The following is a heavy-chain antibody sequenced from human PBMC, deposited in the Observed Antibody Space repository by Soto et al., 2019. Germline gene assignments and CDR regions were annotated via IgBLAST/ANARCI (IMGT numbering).Heavy chain of an antibody. V-gene: IGHV3-30*18. CDR3: AKDSSGSGSYYNGWFDP. CDR1: GFTFSSYG. CDR2: ISYDGSNK. D-gene: IGHD3-10*01. J-gene: IGHJ5*02. Sequence: GGSLRLSCAASGFTFSSYGMNWVRQAPGKGLEWVAVISYDGSNKYYADSVKGRFTISRDNSKNTLYLQMNSLRAEDTAVYYCAKDSSGSGSYYNGWFDPWGQGTLVTVSS.